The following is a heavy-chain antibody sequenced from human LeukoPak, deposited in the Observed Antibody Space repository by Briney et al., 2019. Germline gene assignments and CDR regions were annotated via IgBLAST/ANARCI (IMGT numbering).Heavy chain of an antibody. D-gene: IGHD6-6*01. CDR3: ARDYSSSARSYYYYYMDV. CDR1: GGSISSYY. J-gene: IGHJ6*03. Sequence: SETLSLTCTVSGGSISSYYWSWIRQPPGKGLEWIGYIYYSGSTNYNPSLKSRVTISVDTSKNQFSLKLSSVTAADTAVYYCARDYSSSARSYYYYYMDVWGKGTTVTVSS. V-gene: IGHV4-59*01. CDR2: IYYSGST.